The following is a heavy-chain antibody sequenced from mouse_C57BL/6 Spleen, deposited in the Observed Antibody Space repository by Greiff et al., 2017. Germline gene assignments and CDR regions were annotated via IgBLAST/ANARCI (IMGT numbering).Heavy chain of an antibody. CDR3: ARGDGEGIYYYAMDY. Sequence: LVESGPELVKPGASVKISCKASGYSFTDYNMNWVKQSNGKSLEWIGVINPNYGTTSYNQKFKGKATLTVDQSSSTAYMQLNSLTSEDSAVYYCARGDGEGIYYYAMDYWGQGTSVTVSS. J-gene: IGHJ4*01. D-gene: IGHD2-3*01. V-gene: IGHV1-39*01. CDR1: GYSFTDYN. CDR2: INPNYGTT.